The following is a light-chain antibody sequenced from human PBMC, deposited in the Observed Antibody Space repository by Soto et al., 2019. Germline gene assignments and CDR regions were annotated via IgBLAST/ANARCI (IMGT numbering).Light chain of an antibody. CDR1: SSDIGRYNL. CDR2: EAY. V-gene: IGLV2-23*01. CDR3: SSYAGSRTYVV. J-gene: IGLJ2*01. Sequence: QSALTQPASVSGSPGQSITISCTGSSSDIGRYNLVSWYQKEPGKAPKLVIYEAYKRPSGVSARFSGSKSGNTASLTISGLQAEDEADYYCSSYAGSRTYVVFGGGTQLTVL.